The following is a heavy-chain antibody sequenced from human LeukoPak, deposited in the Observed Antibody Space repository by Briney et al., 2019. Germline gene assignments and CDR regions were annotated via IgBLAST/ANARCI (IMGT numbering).Heavy chain of an antibody. CDR2: IYYNGST. J-gene: IGHJ6*03. Sequence: SETLSLTXTVSGGSISSYYWSWIRQPPGKGLEWIGYIYYNGSTNYNPSLKSRVTISVDTSKNQFSLKLSSVTAADTAVYYCARLYCSGGSCKNHYYYYYMDVWGKGTTVTVSS. CDR3: ARLYCSGGSCKNHYYYYYMDV. V-gene: IGHV4-59*01. CDR1: GGSISSYY. D-gene: IGHD2-15*01.